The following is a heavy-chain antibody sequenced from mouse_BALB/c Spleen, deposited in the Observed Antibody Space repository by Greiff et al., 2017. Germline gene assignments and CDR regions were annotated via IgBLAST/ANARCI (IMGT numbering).Heavy chain of an antibody. CDR1: GFSLTSYG. V-gene: IGHV2-9*02. J-gene: IGHJ3*01. D-gene: IGHD2-10*02. CDR2: IWAGGST. CDR3: ARDRGYGNFLFAY. Sequence: VQLQQSGPGLVAPSQSLSITCTVSGFSLTSYGVHWVRQPPGKGLEWLGVIWAGGSTNYNSALMSRLSISKDNSKSQVFLKMNSLQTDDTAMYYCARDRGYGNFLFAYWGQGTLVTVSA.